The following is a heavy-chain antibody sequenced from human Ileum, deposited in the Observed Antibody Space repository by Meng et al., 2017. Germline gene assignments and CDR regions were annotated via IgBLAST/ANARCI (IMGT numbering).Heavy chain of an antibody. Sequence: GESLKISCAASGFTFNTYDMNWVRQAPGKGLVWVSRINGDGSITSYADSVKGRFTISRDNAKNTLYLQMNSLRAEDTAVYYCARDSSGSYWGQGNLVTVSS. CDR3: ARDSSGSY. J-gene: IGHJ4*02. CDR1: GFTFNTYD. V-gene: IGHV3-74*01. D-gene: IGHD6-19*01. CDR2: INGDGSIT.